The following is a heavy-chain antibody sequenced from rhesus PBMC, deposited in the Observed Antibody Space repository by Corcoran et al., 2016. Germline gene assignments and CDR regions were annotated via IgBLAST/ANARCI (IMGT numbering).Heavy chain of an antibody. CDR2: FDSSGST. J-gene: IGHJ4*01. CDR1: GGSISGSW. CDR3: ARGRYSSGWYYFDY. V-gene: IGHV4-165*01. Sequence: QLQLQESGPGLVKPSETLPLTCAVSGGSISGSWWGWLRQPPGEGLGWIGGFDSSGSTDSNPSLKSRVTVSRDTSKNQFSLKLSSVTAADTAVYYCARGRYSSGWYYFDYWGQGVLVTVSS. D-gene: IGHD6-31*01.